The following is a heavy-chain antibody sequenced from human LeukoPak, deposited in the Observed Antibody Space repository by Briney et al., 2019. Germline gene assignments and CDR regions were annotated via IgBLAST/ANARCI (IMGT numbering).Heavy chain of an antibody. CDR1: GGSFSGYY. J-gene: IGHJ5*02. CDR2: INHSGST. CDR3: ASGAWGYSYGLSWFDP. V-gene: IGHV4-34*01. Sequence: SETLSLTCAVYGGSFSGYYWSWIRQPPGKGLEWIGEINHSGSTNYNPSLKSRVTISVDTSKNQFSLKLSSVTAADTAVYYCASGAWGYSYGLSWFDPWGQGTLVTVSS. D-gene: IGHD5-18*01.